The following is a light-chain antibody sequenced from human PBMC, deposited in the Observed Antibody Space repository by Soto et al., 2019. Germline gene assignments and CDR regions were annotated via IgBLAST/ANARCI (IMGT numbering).Light chain of an antibody. CDR3: PLCYYYPHT. Sequence: IQMTQSPSSLSASVGDRVTLTCRASQTIATYLNWYQQKPGQVPEVLIYGASRLHVGVPSRFTGSGYGTDFTLTINNLQPEDFGIYYCPLCYYYPHTFGQGTKREVK. CDR2: GAS. J-gene: IGKJ2*01. V-gene: IGKV1-39*01. CDR1: QTIATY.